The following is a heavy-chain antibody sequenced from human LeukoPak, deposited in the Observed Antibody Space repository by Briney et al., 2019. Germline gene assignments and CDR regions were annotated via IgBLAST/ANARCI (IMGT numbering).Heavy chain of an antibody. J-gene: IGHJ4*02. CDR1: GYTFTSYG. V-gene: IGHV1-18*01. CDR3: VRDEYYYYSSGPSCDY. D-gene: IGHD3-22*01. CDR2: ISAYNGNT. Sequence: ASVKVSCKASGYTFTSYGISWVRQAPGQGLEWMGWISAYNGNTNYAQKLQGRVTMTTDTSTSTAYMELRSLRSDDTAVYYCVRDEYYYYSSGPSCDYWGQGTLVTVSS.